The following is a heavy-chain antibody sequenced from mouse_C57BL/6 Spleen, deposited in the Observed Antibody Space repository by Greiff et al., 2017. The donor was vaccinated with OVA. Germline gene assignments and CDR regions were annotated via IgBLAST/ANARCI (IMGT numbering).Heavy chain of an antibody. D-gene: IGHD1-1*02. CDR3: ARGGRSSAWFAY. Sequence: VQLQQSGSELRSPGSSVKLSCKDFDSEVFPIAYMSWVRQKPGHGFEWIGGILQSIGRTIYGEKFEDKATLDADTLSNTAYLELNSLTSEDSAIYYCARGGRSSAWFAYWGQGTLVTVSA. V-gene: IGHV15-2*01. J-gene: IGHJ3*01. CDR1: DSEVFPIAY. CDR2: ILQSIGRT.